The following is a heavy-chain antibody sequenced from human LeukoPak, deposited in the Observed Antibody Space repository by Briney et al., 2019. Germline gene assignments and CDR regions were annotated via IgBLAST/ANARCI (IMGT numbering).Heavy chain of an antibody. V-gene: IGHV3-21*04. CDR3: AKDQVISGSEASDI. D-gene: IGHD2-21*01. CDR2: ISSSSSYI. CDR1: GFTFSSYS. J-gene: IGHJ3*02. Sequence: TGGSLRLSCAASGFTFSSYSMNWVRQAPGKGLEWVSSISSSSSYIYYADSVKGRFTISRDNAKNSLYLQMNSLRAEDTAIYYCAKDQVISGSEASDIWGQGTMVTVSS.